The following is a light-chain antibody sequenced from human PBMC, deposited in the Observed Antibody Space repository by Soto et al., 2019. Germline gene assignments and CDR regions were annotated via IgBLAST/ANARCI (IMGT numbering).Light chain of an antibody. Sequence: EIVMTQSPATLSVSTGETATLSCRASQSVSSDLAWYQQKPGQAPRLHIYGASSRATGIPARFSGSGSGTEFTLTISSLQSEDFAIYYCQQYNNWTPGVTFGPGTKVDSK. J-gene: IGKJ3*01. CDR2: GAS. CDR1: QSVSSD. V-gene: IGKV3-15*01. CDR3: QQYNNWTPGVT.